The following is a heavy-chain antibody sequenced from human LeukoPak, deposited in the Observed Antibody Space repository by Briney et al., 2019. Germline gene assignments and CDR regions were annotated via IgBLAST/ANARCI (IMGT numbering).Heavy chain of an antibody. CDR2: LNWNGGSK. CDR3: ARSNYYFDY. V-gene: IGHV3-20*03. Sequence: PAGTLTLYSAASGFTFDDYDMSWLPQAPGQGLEWGSGLNWNGGSKGYADSVKVRFTISRDNAKNSLYLQMNRPGDKDTSLYYCARSNYYFDYWGQGTLVTVSS. J-gene: IGHJ4*02. D-gene: IGHD1-7*01. CDR1: GFTFDDYD.